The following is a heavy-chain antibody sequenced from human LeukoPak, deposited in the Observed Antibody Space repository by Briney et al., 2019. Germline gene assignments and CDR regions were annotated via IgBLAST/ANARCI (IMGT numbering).Heavy chain of an antibody. Sequence: SETLSLTCAVYGGSFSGYYWSWIRQPPGKGLEWIEEINHSGSTNYNPSLKSRVTISVDTSKNQFSLKLSSVTAADTAVYYCARALRQYLPFDPWGQGTLVTVSS. CDR3: ARALRQYLPFDP. V-gene: IGHV4-34*01. CDR2: INHSGST. CDR1: GGSFSGYY. D-gene: IGHD4-11*01. J-gene: IGHJ5*02.